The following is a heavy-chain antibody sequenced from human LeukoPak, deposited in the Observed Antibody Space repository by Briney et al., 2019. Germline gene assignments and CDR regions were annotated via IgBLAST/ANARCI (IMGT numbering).Heavy chain of an antibody. D-gene: IGHD6-13*01. V-gene: IGHV3-7*01. CDR3: ARDRGSSWSLGY. Sequence: GGSLRLSCAASGFNFSNYWMSWVRQAPGKGLEWVANIKQDGSEKYFVDSVKGRFTISRDNAKNSLYLQMNSLRAEDTARYYCARDRGSSWSLGYWGQGTLVTVSS. J-gene: IGHJ4*02. CDR1: GFNFSNYW. CDR2: IKQDGSEK.